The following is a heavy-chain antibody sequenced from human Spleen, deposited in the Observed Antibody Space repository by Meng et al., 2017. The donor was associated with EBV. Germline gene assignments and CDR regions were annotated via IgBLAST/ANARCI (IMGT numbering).Heavy chain of an antibody. CDR1: VGTFRSDA. J-gene: IGHJ4*02. V-gene: IGHV1-69*01. Sequence: QVQLLPSGAEVKKPGSSGKVSRKTSVGTFRSDAISCVRQAPGQGLEWMGGLIPMSDAPHYAQKFQGRVTITADESTSTHYMDLSGLRSEDTAVYYCASESGRGFTPDYWGQGTLVTVSS. D-gene: IGHD3-10*01. CDR2: LIPMSDAP. CDR3: ASESGRGFTPDY.